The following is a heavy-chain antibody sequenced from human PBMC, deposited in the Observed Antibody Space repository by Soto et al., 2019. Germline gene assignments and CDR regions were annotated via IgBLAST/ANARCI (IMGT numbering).Heavy chain of an antibody. J-gene: IGHJ6*02. Sequence: QVQLEESGGGVVQPGRSLRLSCAASGFTFSTYGMHWVRQAPGKGLEWVAVVRFDGNNTEYVDSVKGRFTISRDNSKNTLYLQMNRLRVDDTAIYYCARDRLPGGYDDGMDVWGQGNTVTVSS. CDR1: GFTFSTYG. V-gene: IGHV3-33*01. CDR3: ARDRLPGGYDDGMDV. CDR2: VRFDGNNT.